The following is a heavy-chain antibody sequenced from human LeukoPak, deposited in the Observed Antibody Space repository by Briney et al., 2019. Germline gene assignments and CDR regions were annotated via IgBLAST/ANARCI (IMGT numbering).Heavy chain of an antibody. V-gene: IGHV3-53*01. CDR2: IYSGGST. CDR1: GFPFTSYS. J-gene: IGHJ6*03. D-gene: IGHD1-1*01. Sequence: PGGSLRLSCAASGFPFTSYSMHWVRQAPGKGLEWVSVIYSGGSTYYADSVKGRFTVSRDNSKNTLYLQMNSLRAEDTAVYYCASTTRGGTYYYYMDVWGKGTTVTISS. CDR3: ASTTRGGTYYYYMDV.